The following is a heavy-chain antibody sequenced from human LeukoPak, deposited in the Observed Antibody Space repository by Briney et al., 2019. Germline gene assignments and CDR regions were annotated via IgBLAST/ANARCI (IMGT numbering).Heavy chain of an antibody. D-gene: IGHD3-3*01. CDR3: ATVRAYYDFWSGYSGIYFQH. CDR2: FDPEDGET. J-gene: IGHJ1*01. V-gene: IGHV1-24*01. CDR1: GYTLTELS. Sequence: ASVNVSCKVSGYTLTELSMHWVRQAPGKGLEWMGGFDPEDGETIYAQKFRGRVTMTEDTSTDTAYMELSSLRSEDTAVYYCATVRAYYDFWSGYSGIYFQHWGQGTLVTVSS.